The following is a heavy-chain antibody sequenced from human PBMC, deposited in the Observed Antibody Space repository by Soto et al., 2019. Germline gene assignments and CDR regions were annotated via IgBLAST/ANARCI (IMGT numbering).Heavy chain of an antibody. CDR1: GFTFSSYS. CDR2: ISSSSSYI. V-gene: IGHV3-21*01. J-gene: IGHJ4*02. CDR3: ARKEPTAWNYFDY. D-gene: IGHD2-2*01. Sequence: EVQLVESGGGLVKPGGSLRLSCAASGFTFSSYSMNWVRQAPGKGLEWVSSISSSSSYIYYADSVKGRFTISRDNAKNSLYLQKNSLRAEDTALYFCARKEPTAWNYFDYWGQGTLVTVSS.